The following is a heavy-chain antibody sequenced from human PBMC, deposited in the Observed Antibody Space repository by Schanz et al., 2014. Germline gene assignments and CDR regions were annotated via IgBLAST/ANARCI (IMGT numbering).Heavy chain of an antibody. V-gene: IGHV1-8*01. D-gene: IGHD1-26*01. CDR3: ARAPVTVGAYHYYMDV. Sequence: QVQLVQSGAEVKKPGSSVKVSCKASGGTFSSSTLTWVRQAPGQGLEWMGWMNPNSGNTGYAQKFQGRVTMTRHTSISTAYMELSSMRSEDTAVYCCARAPVTVGAYHYYMDVWGKGTTVTVSS. J-gene: IGHJ6*03. CDR2: MNPNSGNT. CDR1: GGTFSSST.